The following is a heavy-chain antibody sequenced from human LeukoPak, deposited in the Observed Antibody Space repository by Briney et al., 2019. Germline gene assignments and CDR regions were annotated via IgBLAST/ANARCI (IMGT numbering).Heavy chain of an antibody. D-gene: IGHD1-14*01. CDR1: GGTFSSYA. Sequence: SVKVSCKASGGTFSSYAIRWVRQAPGQGLEWMGGIIPIFGTANYAQKFQGRVTITADESTSTAYMELSSLRSEDTAVYYCARVVPGTTYYYYYYYMDVWGKGTTVTVSS. V-gene: IGHV1-69*13. CDR2: IIPIFGTA. J-gene: IGHJ6*03. CDR3: ARVVPGTTYYYYYYYMDV.